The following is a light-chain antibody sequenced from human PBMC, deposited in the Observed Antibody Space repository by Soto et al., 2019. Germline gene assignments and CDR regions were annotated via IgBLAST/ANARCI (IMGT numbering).Light chain of an antibody. Sequence: IVLTQSPVTLSLSPGESATLSCRASQAVNNGYLAWYQQKTGQAPRLVIYGASNRASGIPERFSGSGSGTDLALTISRLEPGDFALYWCQHYDGSPPWAFGQGTKVE. CDR1: QAVNNGY. V-gene: IGKV3-20*01. CDR3: QHYDGSPPWA. J-gene: IGKJ1*01. CDR2: GAS.